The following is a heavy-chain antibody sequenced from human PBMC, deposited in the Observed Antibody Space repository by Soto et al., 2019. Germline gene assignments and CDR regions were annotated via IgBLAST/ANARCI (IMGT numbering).Heavy chain of an antibody. CDR3: ARGRGGTSLGAS. D-gene: IGHD3-16*01. CDR1: GGSFSGYY. J-gene: IGHJ5*02. CDR2: ISHSGAT. V-gene: IGHV4-34*01. Sequence: QVQLKQWGAGQLKPSETLSLTCAVYGGSFSGYYWSWIRQTPGKGQEWIGEISHSGATNYNPSLRGRVTISVDKSNSQFSLKLTSMTAADAAVYYCARGRGGTSLGASWGQGTLVTVSS.